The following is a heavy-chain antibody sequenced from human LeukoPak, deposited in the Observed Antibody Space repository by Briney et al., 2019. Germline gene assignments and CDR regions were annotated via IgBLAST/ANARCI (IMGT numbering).Heavy chain of an antibody. J-gene: IGHJ4*02. CDR1: GYTFTGYY. CDR3: ARDPTASIVVVPAAIFDY. V-gene: IGHV1-2*04. CDR2: INPNSGGT. D-gene: IGHD2-2*01. Sequence: ASVKVSCKASGYTFTGYYMHWVRQAPGQGLEWMGWINPNSGGTNYAQKSQGWVTMTRDTSISTAYMELSRLRSDDTAVYYCARDPTASIVVVPAAIFDYWGQGTLVTVSS.